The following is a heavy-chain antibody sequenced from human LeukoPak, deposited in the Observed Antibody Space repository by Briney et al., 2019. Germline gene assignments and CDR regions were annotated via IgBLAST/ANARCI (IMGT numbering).Heavy chain of an antibody. J-gene: IGHJ4*02. CDR1: GGSISSYY. Sequence: SETLSLTCTVSGGSISSYYWSWIRQPPGKGLEWIGYIYYSGSTNYNPSLKSRVTISVDTSKNQFSLKLSSVTAADTAVYYCARARRRLSGSYQYWGQGTLVTVSS. CDR2: IYYSGST. V-gene: IGHV4-59*12. CDR3: ARARRRLSGSYQY. D-gene: IGHD3-10*01.